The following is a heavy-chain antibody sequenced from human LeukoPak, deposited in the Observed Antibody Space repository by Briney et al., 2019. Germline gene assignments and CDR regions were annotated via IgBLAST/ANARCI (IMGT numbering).Heavy chain of an antibody. CDR2: INPNSGGT. J-gene: IGHJ3*02. CDR3: AREDVAASAGAFDI. CDR1: GYTSTGYY. V-gene: IGHV1-2*02. D-gene: IGHD6-13*01. Sequence: ASVKVSCKASGYTSTGYYMHWVRQAPGQGLEWMGWINPNSGGTNYAQKFQGRVTMTRDTSISTAYMELSRLRSDDTAVYYCAREDVAASAGAFDIWGQGTMVTVSS.